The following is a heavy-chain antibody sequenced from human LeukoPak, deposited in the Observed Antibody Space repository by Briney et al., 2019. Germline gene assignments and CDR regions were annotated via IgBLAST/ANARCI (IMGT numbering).Heavy chain of an antibody. Sequence: ETLSLTCTVSGGSISTSSYYWGWVRQPPGKGLEWVSGISDSGGTTYYVDSVKGRFTISRDNSKNTLYLQMNSLESEDTAVYYCAKDRWGAVASFDYWGQGTLVTVSS. CDR1: GGSISTSSYY. D-gene: IGHD6-19*01. CDR2: ISDSGGTT. V-gene: IGHV3-23*01. CDR3: AKDRWGAVASFDY. J-gene: IGHJ4*02.